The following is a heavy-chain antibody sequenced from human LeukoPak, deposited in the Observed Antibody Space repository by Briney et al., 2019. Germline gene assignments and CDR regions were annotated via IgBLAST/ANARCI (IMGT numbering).Heavy chain of an antibody. Sequence: SETLSLTCTVSGGSISSYYWSWIRQPPGKGLEWIGYIYYSGSTNYNPSLKSRVTISVDTSKNQFSLKLSSVTAADTAVYYCAREGAAAASPWFDPWGQGTLVTVSS. D-gene: IGHD6-13*01. CDR2: IYYSGST. J-gene: IGHJ5*02. CDR3: AREGAAAASPWFDP. V-gene: IGHV4-59*01. CDR1: GGSISSYY.